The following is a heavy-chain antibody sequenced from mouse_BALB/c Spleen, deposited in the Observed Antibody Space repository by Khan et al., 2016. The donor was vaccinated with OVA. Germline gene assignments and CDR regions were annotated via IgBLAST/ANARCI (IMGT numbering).Heavy chain of an antibody. D-gene: IGHD1-1*01. CDR3: VNDGSSVAWFTY. CDR1: DYTFTNYW. Sequence: LEESGAELAKPGASVTMSCKASDYTFTNYWMHWVKQRPGQGLEWLGYINPSTDYTEYNQKFKDKATLTAEKSSSQAYMQLSSLTSKDSAVDYCVNDGSSVAWFTYWGQGTLVTVSA. CDR2: INPSTDYT. J-gene: IGHJ3*01. V-gene: IGHV1-7*01.